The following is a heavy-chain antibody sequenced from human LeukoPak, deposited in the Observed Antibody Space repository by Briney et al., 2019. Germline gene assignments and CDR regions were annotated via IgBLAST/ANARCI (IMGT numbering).Heavy chain of an antibody. CDR2: ISSSSSYI. J-gene: IGHJ5*02. V-gene: IGHV3-21*01. D-gene: IGHD3-3*01. CDR1: GFTFSSYI. Sequence: KPGGSLRLSCAASGFTFSSYIMNWVRQAPGKGLEWVSSISSSSSYIYYADSVKGRFTISRDNAKNSLYLQMNSLRAEDTAVYYCARAVWSGYYSPWGQGTLVTVSS. CDR3: ARAVWSGYYSP.